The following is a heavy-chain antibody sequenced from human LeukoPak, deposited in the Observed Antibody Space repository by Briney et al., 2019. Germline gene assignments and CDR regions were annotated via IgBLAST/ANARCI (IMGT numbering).Heavy chain of an antibody. J-gene: IGHJ4*02. CDR1: GFPFSSYW. Sequence: GGSLRLSCVASGFPFSSYWMTWVRQAPGKGLEWVAFISYDGSDKYYADSVKGRFTISRDNSKNTLYLQMNSLRAEDTAVYHCAKLVARTSSDFWGQGTLVTVSS. CDR3: AKLVARTSSDF. V-gene: IGHV3-30*18. D-gene: IGHD2-15*01. CDR2: ISYDGSDK.